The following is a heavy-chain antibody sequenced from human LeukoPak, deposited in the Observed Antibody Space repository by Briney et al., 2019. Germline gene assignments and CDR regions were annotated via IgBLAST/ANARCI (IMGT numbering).Heavy chain of an antibody. D-gene: IGHD3-22*01. Sequence: SETLSLTCTISGGFISSSSYYWGWIRQPPGKGLEWIGDIYYSGSTYYNPALKSRVSMSIDTSKNQFSLELRSVAAADTALYYCARRRYYDSTGYLEWGQGILVTVTS. CDR1: GGFISSSSYY. CDR3: ARRRYYDSTGYLE. J-gene: IGHJ1*01. V-gene: IGHV4-39*01. CDR2: IYYSGST.